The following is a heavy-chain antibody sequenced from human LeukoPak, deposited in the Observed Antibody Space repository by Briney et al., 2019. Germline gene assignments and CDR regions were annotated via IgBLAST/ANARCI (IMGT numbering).Heavy chain of an antibody. Sequence: ASVKVPCKVSGYTLTELSMHWVRQAPGKGLEWMGGFDPEDGETIYAQKFQGRVTMTEDTSTDTAYMELSSLRSEDTAVYYCATNLYYGSGRKAYWGQGTLVTVSS. CDR2: FDPEDGET. J-gene: IGHJ4*02. CDR3: ATNLYYGSGRKAY. D-gene: IGHD3-10*01. V-gene: IGHV1-24*01. CDR1: GYTLTELS.